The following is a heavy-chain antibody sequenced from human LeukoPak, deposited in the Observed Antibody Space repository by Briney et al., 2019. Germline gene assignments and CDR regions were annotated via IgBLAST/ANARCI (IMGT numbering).Heavy chain of an antibody. CDR1: GFTFSSYW. V-gene: IGHV3-7*01. D-gene: IGHD1-14*01. CDR2: IKQDGSEK. CDR3: ARDVYPIDY. Sequence: QTGGSLRLSCAASGFTFSSYWMSWVRQAPGKGLEWVANIKQDGSEKYYVNSVKVRFTISRDNAKNSLYLQMNGLRAEDTAVYYCARDVYPIDYWGQGTLVTVSS. J-gene: IGHJ4*02.